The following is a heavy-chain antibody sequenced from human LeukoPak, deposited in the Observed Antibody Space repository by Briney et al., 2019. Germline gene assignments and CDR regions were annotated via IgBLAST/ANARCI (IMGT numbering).Heavy chain of an antibody. D-gene: IGHD5-18*01. CDR1: GITFSSYS. J-gene: IGHJ3*01. V-gene: IGHV3-48*04. CDR3: ATYVDTVRYDAFDV. Sequence: PGGSLRLSCVASGITFSSYSMNWVRQAPGKGLEWVSYISSFSGTINYADSVKGRFTISRDNARNTLFLQMNSLRTEDAAVYYCATYVDTVRYDAFDVWGQGTMVTVSS. CDR2: ISSFSGTI.